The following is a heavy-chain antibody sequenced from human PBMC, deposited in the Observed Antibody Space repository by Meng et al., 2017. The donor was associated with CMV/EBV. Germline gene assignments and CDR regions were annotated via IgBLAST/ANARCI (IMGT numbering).Heavy chain of an antibody. J-gene: IGHJ6*03. Sequence: QLQLQESGPGLVKPSGTLSLTCTVSGGSISSSSYYWGWIRQPPGKGLEWIGSIYYSGSTYYNPSLKSRVTISVDTSKNQFSLKLSSVTAADTAVYYCATGDYYYYMDVWGKGTTVTVSS. CDR2: IYYSGST. CDR1: GGSISSSSYY. CDR3: ATGDYYYYMDV. V-gene: IGHV4-39*07. D-gene: IGHD3-10*01.